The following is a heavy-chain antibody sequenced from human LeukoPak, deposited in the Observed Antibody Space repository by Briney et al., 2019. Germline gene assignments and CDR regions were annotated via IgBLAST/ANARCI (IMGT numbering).Heavy chain of an antibody. Sequence: PGGSLRLSCAASGFTVSSNYMSWVRQAPGKGLERVSVIYSGGSTYYADSVKGRFTISRDNSKNTLYLQMNSLRAEDTAVYYCARDSYGSGSSFDYWGQGTLVTVSS. J-gene: IGHJ4*02. CDR2: IYSGGST. CDR3: ARDSYGSGSSFDY. CDR1: GFTVSSNY. V-gene: IGHV3-53*01. D-gene: IGHD3-10*01.